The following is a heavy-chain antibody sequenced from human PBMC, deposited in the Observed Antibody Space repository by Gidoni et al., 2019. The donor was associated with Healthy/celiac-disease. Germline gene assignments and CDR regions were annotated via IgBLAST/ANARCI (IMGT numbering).Heavy chain of an antibody. V-gene: IGHV3-33*01. CDR3: ARGGQAYGGNNPYYFDY. D-gene: IGHD4-17*01. J-gene: IGHJ4*02. CDR2: IWYDGSNK. Sequence: QVQLVESGGGVVQPGRSLRLSCAASGFTFSSYGMHWVRQAPGKGLEWVAVIWYDGSNKYYADSVKGRFTISRDNSKNTLYLQMNSLRAEDTAVYYCARGGQAYGGNNPYYFDYWGQGTLVTVSS. CDR1: GFTFSSYG.